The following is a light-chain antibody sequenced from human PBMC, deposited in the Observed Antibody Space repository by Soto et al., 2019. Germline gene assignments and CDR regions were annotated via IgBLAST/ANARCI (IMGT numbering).Light chain of an antibody. V-gene: IGLV2-14*01. Sequence: QSALTQPASVSGSPGQSITISCTGTSSDVGGYNYVSWYQQHPGKAPKLMIYDVSNRPSGVSNRFSGSKSGNTASLTISWLQAEDEADYYCSSYTSSSTLVGGGTKLTVL. J-gene: IGLJ2*01. CDR1: SSDVGGYNY. CDR2: DVS. CDR3: SSYTSSSTL.